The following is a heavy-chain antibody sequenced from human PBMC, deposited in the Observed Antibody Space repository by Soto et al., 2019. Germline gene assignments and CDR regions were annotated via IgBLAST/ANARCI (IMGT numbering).Heavy chain of an antibody. V-gene: IGHV3-23*01. D-gene: IGHD3-22*01. CDR1: GFTFSNYA. CDR2: FSGSGDTT. Sequence: PGGSLRLSCAASGFTFSNYAMSWVRQAPGKGLEWVSAFSGSGDTTFYADSVKGRFTVSRDNSKKTLYLQLNSLRDEDTAVYYCAIDAGERPVVTVGVFVFWGRGALVTVSS. J-gene: IGHJ4*02. CDR3: AIDAGERPVVTVGVFVF.